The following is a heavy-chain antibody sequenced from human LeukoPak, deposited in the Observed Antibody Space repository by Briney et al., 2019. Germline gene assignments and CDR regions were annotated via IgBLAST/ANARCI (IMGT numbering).Heavy chain of an antibody. J-gene: IGHJ4*02. CDR3: AAESFLTGYYRFEGH. CDR2: IVVGSGNT. Sequence: SVKVSCKASGFTFTSSAVQWVRQARGQRLEWIGWIVVGSGNTNYAQKFQERVTITRDTSTSTAYMEMSSLRSEDTAVYYCAAESFLTGYYRFEGHWGQGTLVTVSS. D-gene: IGHD3-9*01. CDR1: GFTFTSSA. V-gene: IGHV1-58*01.